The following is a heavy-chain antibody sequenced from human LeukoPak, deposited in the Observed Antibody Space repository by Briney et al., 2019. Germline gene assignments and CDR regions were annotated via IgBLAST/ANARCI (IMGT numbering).Heavy chain of an antibody. CDR1: GGSISSYY. D-gene: IGHD3-10*01. CDR2: IYYSGST. J-gene: IGHJ4*02. Sequence: SETLSLTCTVSGGSISSYYWSWIRQPPGKGLEWIGYIYYSGSTNYNPSLKSRVTISVDTSKNQFSLKLSSVTAADTAVYYCARRYYGSGEFDYWGQGTLVTVSS. V-gene: IGHV4-59*08. CDR3: ARRYYGSGEFDY.